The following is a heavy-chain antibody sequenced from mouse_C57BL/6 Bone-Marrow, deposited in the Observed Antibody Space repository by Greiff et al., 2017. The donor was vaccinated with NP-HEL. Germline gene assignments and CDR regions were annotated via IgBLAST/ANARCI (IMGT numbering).Heavy chain of an antibody. CDR1: GFTFSDYY. CDR3: ARHSGPYYGSSYWYFDV. V-gene: IGHV5-12*01. J-gene: IGHJ1*03. CDR2: ISNGGGST. D-gene: IGHD1-1*01. Sequence: EVQLVESGGGLVQPGGSLKLSCAASGFTFSDYYMYWVRQTPEKRLEWVAYISNGGGSTYYPDTVKGRFPISRDNAKNTLYLQMSRLKSEDTAMYYCARHSGPYYGSSYWYFDVWGTGTTVTVSS.